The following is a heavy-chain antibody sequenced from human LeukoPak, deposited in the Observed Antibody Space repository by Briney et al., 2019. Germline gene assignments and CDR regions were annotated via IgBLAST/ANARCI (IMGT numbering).Heavy chain of an antibody. CDR3: ARGIAEAGSEFDY. J-gene: IGHJ4*02. Sequence: GGSLRLSCAASGFTFSSYAMHWVRQAPGKGLEWVAVISYDGSNKYYADSVKGRFTISRDNSKNTLYLQMNSLRAEDTAVYYCARGIAEAGSEFDYWGQGTLVTVSS. CDR2: ISYDGSNK. V-gene: IGHV3-30-3*01. D-gene: IGHD6-13*01. CDR1: GFTFSSYA.